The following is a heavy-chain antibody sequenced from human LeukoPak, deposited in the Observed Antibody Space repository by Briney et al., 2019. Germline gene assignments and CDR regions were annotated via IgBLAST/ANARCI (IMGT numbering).Heavy chain of an antibody. CDR1: GFTLSRYS. D-gene: IGHD3-22*01. V-gene: IGHV3-21*01. J-gene: IGHJ4*02. CDR2: ISSGSSYI. Sequence: PGGSLRLSCAASGFTLSRYSMNWVRQAPGKGLEWVSSISSGSSYIYYAGSVKGRFTISRDNAKNTLYLQMNSLRAEDTAVNYCARGSEYYYDSSGYTYWGQGTLVTVSS. CDR3: ARGSEYYYDSSGYTY.